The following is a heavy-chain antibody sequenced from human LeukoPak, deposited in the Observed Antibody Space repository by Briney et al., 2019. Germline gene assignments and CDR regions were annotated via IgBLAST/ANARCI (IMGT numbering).Heavy chain of an antibody. V-gene: IGHV4-59*01. D-gene: IGHD6-19*01. CDR1: GGSISSYY. J-gene: IGHJ5*02. CDR2: IYYSGST. CDR3: AGEMAYSSGWTRFDP. Sequence: LSLTXTVSGGSISSYYWSWIRQPPGKGLEWIGYIYYSGSTNYNPSLKSRVTISVDTSKNQFSLKLSSVTAADTAVYYCAGEMAYSSGWTRFDPWGQGTLVTVSS.